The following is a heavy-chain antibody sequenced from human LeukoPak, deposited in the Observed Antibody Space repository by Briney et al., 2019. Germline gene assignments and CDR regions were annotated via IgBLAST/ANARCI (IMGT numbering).Heavy chain of an antibody. CDR1: GFTFSSYA. Sequence: PGGSLRLSXAASGFTFSSYAMSWVRQAPGKGLEWVSAISGSGGSTYYADSVKGRFTISRDNSKNTLYLQMNSLRAEDTAVYYCAKDPVGYSSGWYLYYFDYWGQGTLVTVSS. CDR3: AKDPVGYSSGWYLYYFDY. D-gene: IGHD6-19*01. CDR2: ISGSGGST. J-gene: IGHJ4*02. V-gene: IGHV3-23*01.